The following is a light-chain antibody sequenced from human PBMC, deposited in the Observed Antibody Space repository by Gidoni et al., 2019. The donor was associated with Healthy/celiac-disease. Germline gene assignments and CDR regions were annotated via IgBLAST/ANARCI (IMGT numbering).Light chain of an antibody. CDR3: QQSYSTPQGFT. CDR2: AAS. J-gene: IGKJ3*01. Sequence: DIQMTQSPSSLSASVGDRVTITCRASQSISSYLNWYQQKPGKAPKLLIYAASSLQSGVPSRFSGSGSGTDFTLTISSLQPEDCATYYCQQSYSTPQGFTFGPGTKVDIK. V-gene: IGKV1-39*01. CDR1: QSISSY.